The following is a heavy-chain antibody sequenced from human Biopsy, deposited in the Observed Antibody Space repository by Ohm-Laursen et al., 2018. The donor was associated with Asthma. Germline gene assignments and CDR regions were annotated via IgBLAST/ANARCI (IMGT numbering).Heavy chain of an antibody. D-gene: IGHD1-26*01. CDR3: ARDGPVGAPSDY. J-gene: IGHJ4*02. CDR1: GDILSSFG. CDR2: INAGNGNT. V-gene: IGHV1-3*01. Sequence: ASVKVSCKAHGDILSSFGIKWVRKAPGQGLEWMGWINAGNGNTKYSQKFQGRVTITRDTSASTAYMELSSLRSEDTAVYYCARDGPVGAPSDYWGQGTLVTVSS.